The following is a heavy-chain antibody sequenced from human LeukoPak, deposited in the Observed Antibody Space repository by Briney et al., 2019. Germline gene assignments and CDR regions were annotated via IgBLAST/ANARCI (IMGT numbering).Heavy chain of an antibody. D-gene: IGHD2-2*03. V-gene: IGHV3-23*01. J-gene: IGHJ5*02. CDR2: ISGSDAGT. Sequence: GGSLRLSCAASGFTFSTYAMSWVRQSPGKGLEWVSAISGSDAGTYYADSVKGRFTISRDDTKNSLSLQMNSLRAEDTAVYYCARDLDIVVVPASWFYPWGQGTLVTVSS. CDR1: GFTFSTYA. CDR3: ARDLDIVVVPASWFYP.